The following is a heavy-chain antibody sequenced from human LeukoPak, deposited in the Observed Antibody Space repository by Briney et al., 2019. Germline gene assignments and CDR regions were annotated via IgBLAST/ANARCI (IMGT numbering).Heavy chain of an antibody. CDR3: ARDISEYSSSYFDY. Sequence: KTSETLSLTCTVSGGSISSYYWSWIRQPPGKGLEWIEYIYYSGSTNYNPSLKSRVTISVDTSKNQFSLKVSSVTAADTAVYYCARDISEYSSSYFDYWGQGTLVTVSS. CDR1: GGSISSYY. V-gene: IGHV4-59*01. D-gene: IGHD6-6*01. CDR2: IYYSGST. J-gene: IGHJ4*02.